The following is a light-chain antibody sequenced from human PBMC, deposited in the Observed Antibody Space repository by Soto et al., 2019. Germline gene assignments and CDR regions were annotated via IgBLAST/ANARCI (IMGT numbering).Light chain of an antibody. CDR3: QVWDDNSDHHV. CDR1: NIGGKS. V-gene: IGLV3-21*02. Sequence: SYELTQTSSVSVAPGQTARISCGGKNIGGKSVHWYQQKPGQAPVVVVYDDSDRPSGIPERFSGSNSGNTATLTISRVEAGDEADYPCQVWDDNSDHHVFGTGTKVTVL. CDR2: DDS. J-gene: IGLJ1*01.